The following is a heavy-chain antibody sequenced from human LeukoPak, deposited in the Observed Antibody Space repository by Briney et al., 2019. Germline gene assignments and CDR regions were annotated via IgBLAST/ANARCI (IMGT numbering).Heavy chain of an antibody. CDR1: GFTFSSYS. CDR2: ISSSSYI. Sequence: GGSLRLSCAASGFTFSSYSMSWVRQAPGKGLEWVSSISSSSYIYYADSVKGRFTISRDNAKNSLYLQMNSLRAEDTAVYYCARAPRYCSGGSCWYYFDYWGQGTLVTVSS. V-gene: IGHV3-21*01. CDR3: ARAPRYCSGGSCWYYFDY. J-gene: IGHJ4*02. D-gene: IGHD2-15*01.